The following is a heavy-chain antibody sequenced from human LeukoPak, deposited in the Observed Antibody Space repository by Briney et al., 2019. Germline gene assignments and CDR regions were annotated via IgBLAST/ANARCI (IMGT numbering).Heavy chain of an antibody. V-gene: IGHV4-39*01. D-gene: IGHD6-19*01. J-gene: IGHJ4*02. CDR1: GGSISSSSYY. Sequence: SETLSLTCTVSGGSISSSSYYWGWIRQPPGKGLEWIGSIYYSGSTYYNPSLKSRVTISVDTSKNQFSLKLSSVTAADTAVYYCARQQWLRYFDYWGQGTLVTVSS. CDR2: IYYSGST. CDR3: ARQQWLRYFDY.